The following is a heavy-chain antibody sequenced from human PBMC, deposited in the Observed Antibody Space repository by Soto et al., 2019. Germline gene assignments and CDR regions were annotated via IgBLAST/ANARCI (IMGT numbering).Heavy chain of an antibody. J-gene: IGHJ4*02. CDR3: ALLGGVGRAYYFDY. V-gene: IGHV1-69*13. Sequence: ASVKVSCKASGGTFSSYAISWVRQAPGQGLEWMGGIIPIFGTANYAQKFQGRVTITADESTSTAYMELSSLGSEDTAVYYCALLGGVGRAYYFDYWGQGTLVTVSS. CDR2: IIPIFGTA. D-gene: IGHD3-16*01. CDR1: GGTFSSYA.